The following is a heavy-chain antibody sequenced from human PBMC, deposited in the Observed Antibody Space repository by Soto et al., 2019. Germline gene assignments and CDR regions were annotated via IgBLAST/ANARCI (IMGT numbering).Heavy chain of an antibody. CDR3: ARAVAVPADFDY. V-gene: IGHV1-3*01. CDR1: GFTFTSYA. CDR2: INAGNGNT. Sequence: ASVKVSCKASGFTFTSYAMHWVRQAPGQRLEWMGWINAGNGNTKYSQKFQGRVTITRDTSASTAYMELSSLRSEDTAVYYCARAVAVPADFDYWGQGTLVTVSS. D-gene: IGHD6-19*01. J-gene: IGHJ4*02.